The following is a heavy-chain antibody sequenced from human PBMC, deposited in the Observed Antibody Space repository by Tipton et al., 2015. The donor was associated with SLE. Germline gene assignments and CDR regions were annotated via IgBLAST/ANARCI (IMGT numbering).Heavy chain of an antibody. CDR2: ISYSGGT. D-gene: IGHD2-15*01. Sequence: TLSLTCTVSGGSITTSSYFWGWIRQPPEKGLEWIGTISYSGGTYYNPSLKSRVTISADTSKNQFSLKMNSVTAADTAVYFCARQPVLSCDFDYWGQGNLVTVSS. CDR3: ARQPVLSCDFDY. V-gene: IGHV4-39*01. CDR1: GGSITTSSYF. J-gene: IGHJ4*02.